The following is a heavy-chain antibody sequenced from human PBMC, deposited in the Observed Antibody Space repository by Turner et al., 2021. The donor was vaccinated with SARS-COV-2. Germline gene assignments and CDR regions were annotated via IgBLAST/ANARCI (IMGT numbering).Heavy chain of an antibody. CDR3: ARDWDYYDRSAHLDYYGMDV. CDR2: ISSRSSYK. J-gene: IGHJ6*02. D-gene: IGHD3-22*01. CDR1: GFPFSSYS. Sequence: EVQLVEPGGGLVKPGGSLRLSCAASGFPFSSYSMNWVRQAPGKGLEWVSSISSRSSYKYYADSVKGRFTIARDNAKNSLYLKMNSLRAEDTAVYYCARDWDYYDRSAHLDYYGMDVWGQGTTVTVSS. V-gene: IGHV3-21*01.